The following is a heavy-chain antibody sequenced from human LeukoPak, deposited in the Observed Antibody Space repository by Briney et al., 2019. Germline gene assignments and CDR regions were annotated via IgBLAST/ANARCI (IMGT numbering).Heavy chain of an antibody. D-gene: IGHD3-10*01. CDR3: ARFGSGSNDDVDSRIFYYYYYGMDV. CDR2: TYSGGGT. J-gene: IGHJ6*02. V-gene: IGHV3-66*01. CDR1: GFTVSNNY. Sequence: GGSLRLSCAASGFTVSNNYMSWVRQTPGKGLEWLSVTYSGGGTHYAESVKGRFTVSRDNSKNTLYLQMNTLRVEDTAVYYCARFGSGSNDDVDSRIFYYYYYGMDVWGQGTTVTVSS.